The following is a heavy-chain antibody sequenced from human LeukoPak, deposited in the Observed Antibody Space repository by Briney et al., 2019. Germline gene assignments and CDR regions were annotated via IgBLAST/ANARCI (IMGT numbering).Heavy chain of an antibody. CDR3: ARETIAAAGRYNWFDP. Sequence: SSETLSLTCTVSGGSISSGGYYWSWIRQHLGKGLEWIGYIYYSGSTYYNPSLESRVTISVDTSKNRFSLKLSSVTAADTAVYYCARETIAAAGRYNWFDPWGQGTLVTVSS. V-gene: IGHV4-31*03. J-gene: IGHJ5*02. CDR2: IYYSGST. CDR1: GGSISSGGYY. D-gene: IGHD6-13*01.